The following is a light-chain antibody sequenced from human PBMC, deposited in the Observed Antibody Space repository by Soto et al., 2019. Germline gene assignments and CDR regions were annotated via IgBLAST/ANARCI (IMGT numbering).Light chain of an antibody. CDR3: AAWDDRLSGWV. J-gene: IGLJ3*02. V-gene: IGLV1-47*01. CDR1: TSNMGSNY. Sequence: QSVLTQPPSASGTPGQRGTISCSGSTSNMGSNYVYWYQQLPGTAPKLLIDRNNQRPSGVPDRFSGSKSGTSASLAISGLRSEDEADYYCAAWDDRLSGWVFGGGTKLTVL. CDR2: RNN.